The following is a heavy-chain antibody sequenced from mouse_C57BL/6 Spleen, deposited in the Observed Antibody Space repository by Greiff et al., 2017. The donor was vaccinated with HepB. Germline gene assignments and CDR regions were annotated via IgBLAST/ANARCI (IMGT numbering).Heavy chain of an antibody. CDR2: IYPGSGST. CDR3: AREGAYEYDGSA. V-gene: IGHV1-55*01. D-gene: IGHD2-4*01. Sequence: QVQLQQPGAELVKPGASVKMSCKASGYTFTSYWITWVKQRPGQGLEWIGDIYPGSGSTNYNEKFKSKATLTVDTSSSTAYMQHSSLTSEDAAVYYCAREGAYEYDGSAWGEGTTLTVSS. J-gene: IGHJ2*01. CDR1: GYTFTSYW.